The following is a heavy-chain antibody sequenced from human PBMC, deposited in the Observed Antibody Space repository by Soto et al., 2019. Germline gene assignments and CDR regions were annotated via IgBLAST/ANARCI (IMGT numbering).Heavy chain of an antibody. CDR2: IYYSGTT. CDR1: GASISSGGYY. Sequence: GASISSGGYYWNWIRQHPGKGLEWIGYIYYSGTTYYNPSLKSRVTISVDTSKNQFSLKLSSVTAADTAVYYCAASCVGCGGFNYYGMDVWGQGTTVTVSS. J-gene: IGHJ6*02. CDR3: AASCVGCGGFNYYGMDV. D-gene: IGHD2-21*01. V-gene: IGHV4-31*02.